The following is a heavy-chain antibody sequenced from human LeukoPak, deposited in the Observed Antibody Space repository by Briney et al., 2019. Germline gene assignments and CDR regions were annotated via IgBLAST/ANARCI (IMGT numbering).Heavy chain of an antibody. CDR3: ARGGSYGYYFDY. CDR1: EFTVSSNY. D-gene: IGHD5-18*01. J-gene: IGHJ4*02. CDR2: IYDGGST. Sequence: PGGSLRLSCAASEFTVSSNYMSWVRQAPGKGLEWVSVIYDGGSTYYTDSVRGRFTISRDNSKNTLYLQMNSLRADDTAVYYCARGGSYGYYFDYWGQGTLVTVSS. V-gene: IGHV3-53*01.